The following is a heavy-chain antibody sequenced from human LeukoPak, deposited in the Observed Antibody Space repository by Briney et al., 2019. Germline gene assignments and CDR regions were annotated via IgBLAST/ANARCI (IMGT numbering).Heavy chain of an antibody. Sequence: SETLSLTCAVYGGSFSGYYWSWIRQPPGKGLEWIGEINHSGSTNYNPSLKSRVTISVDTSKNQFSLKLSSVTAADTAVYYCARGTMTTVTYYFDYWGQGTLVSVSS. D-gene: IGHD4-17*01. J-gene: IGHJ4*02. CDR3: ARGTMTTVTYYFDY. V-gene: IGHV4-34*01. CDR1: GGSFSGYY. CDR2: INHSGST.